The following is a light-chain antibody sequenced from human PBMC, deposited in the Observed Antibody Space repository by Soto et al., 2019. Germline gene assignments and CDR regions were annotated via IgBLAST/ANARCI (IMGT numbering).Light chain of an antibody. CDR3: QQSYSTLLT. Sequence: DIQMTQSPSSLSASVGDRVTITCRASQSIISYLNWYQQKPGKAPKLLIYAASSLQSGVPSRFSGSASGTDFTLTISSLQPEDFATYYCQQSYSTLLTFGGGTKVEIK. CDR2: AAS. CDR1: QSIISY. V-gene: IGKV1-39*01. J-gene: IGKJ4*01.